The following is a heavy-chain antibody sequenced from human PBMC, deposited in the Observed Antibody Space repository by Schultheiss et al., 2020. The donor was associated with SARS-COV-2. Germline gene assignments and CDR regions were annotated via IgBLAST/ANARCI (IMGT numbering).Heavy chain of an antibody. J-gene: IGHJ6*02. Sequence: ASVKVSCKASGYTFTGYYMHWVRQAPGQGLEWMGRINPNSGGTNYAQKFQGRVTMTRDTSISTAYMELSRLRSDDTAVYYCAREVTVFGVVLYHYGMDVWGQGTTVTVSS. CDR2: INPNSGGT. D-gene: IGHD3-3*01. CDR3: AREVTVFGVVLYHYGMDV. V-gene: IGHV1-2*06. CDR1: GYTFTGYY.